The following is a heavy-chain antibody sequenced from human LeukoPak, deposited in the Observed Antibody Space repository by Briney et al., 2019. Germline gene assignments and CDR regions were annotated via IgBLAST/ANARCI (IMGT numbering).Heavy chain of an antibody. CDR2: INSDSSTI. J-gene: IGHJ4*02. D-gene: IGHD5-24*01. Sequence: GGSLRLSCAAFGFSFSSYSMNWVRQAPGKGLEWVSYINSDSSTICYADFVKGRFTISRDNAKNSVYLQMNSLRDEDTAVYYCARDERYAFDSWGQGTLVTVSS. V-gene: IGHV3-48*02. CDR1: GFSFSSYS. CDR3: ARDERYAFDS.